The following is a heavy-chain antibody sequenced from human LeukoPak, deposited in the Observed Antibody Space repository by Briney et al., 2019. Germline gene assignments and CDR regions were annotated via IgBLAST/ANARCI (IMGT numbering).Heavy chain of an antibody. J-gene: IGHJ4*02. V-gene: IGHV4-31*03. CDR3: ARETSLTRIDY. CDR2: IYYSGST. CDR1: GGSISSGGYY. D-gene: IGHD3-9*01. Sequence: TPSLTCTVSGGSISSGGYYWSWIRQHPGKGLEWIGYIYYSGSTYYNPSLKSRVTISVDTSKNQFSLRLSSVTAADTAVYYCARETSLTRIDYWGQGTLVTVSS.